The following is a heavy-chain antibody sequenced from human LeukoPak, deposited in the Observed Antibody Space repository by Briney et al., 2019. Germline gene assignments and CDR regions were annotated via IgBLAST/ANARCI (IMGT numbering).Heavy chain of an antibody. CDR3: ARPRLRWTGDAFDI. J-gene: IGHJ3*02. Sequence: PGGSLRLSCAASGFTFSSYGMHWVRQAPGKGLEWVAFIRYDGSNKYYADSVKGRFTISRDNSKNTLYLQMNSLRAEDTAVYYCARPRLRWTGDAFDIWGQGTMVTVSS. CDR2: IRYDGSNK. D-gene: IGHD4-23*01. CDR1: GFTFSSYG. V-gene: IGHV3-30*02.